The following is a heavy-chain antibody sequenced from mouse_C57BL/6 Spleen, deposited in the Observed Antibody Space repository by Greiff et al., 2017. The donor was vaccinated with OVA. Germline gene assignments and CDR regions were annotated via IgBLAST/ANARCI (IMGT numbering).Heavy chain of an antibody. CDR1: GYTFTSYW. J-gene: IGHJ3*01. Sequence: QVQLQQPGAELVKPGASVKLSCKASGYTFTSYWMHWVKQRPGQGLEWIGMIHPNSGSTNYNEKFKSKATLTVDKSSSTAYMQLSSLTSEDSAVYYCAREGHLGEGKTWFSYWGQGTLVTVSA. D-gene: IGHD4-1*01. CDR2: IHPNSGST. V-gene: IGHV1-64*01. CDR3: AREGHLGEGKTWFSY.